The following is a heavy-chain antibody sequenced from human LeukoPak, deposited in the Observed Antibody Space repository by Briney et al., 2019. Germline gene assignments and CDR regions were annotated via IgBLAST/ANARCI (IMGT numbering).Heavy chain of an antibody. V-gene: IGHV4-39*01. CDR2: IYYSGST. D-gene: IGHD3-22*01. J-gene: IGHJ3*02. CDR1: GGSISSSSYY. Sequence: SETLSLTCTVSGGSISSSSYYWGWIRQPPGKGLEWIGSIYYSGSTYYNPSLKSRVTISVDTSKNQFSLKRSSVTAADTAVYYCARAEGDYYDSSGSLYAFDIWGQGTMVTVSS. CDR3: ARAEGDYYDSSGSLYAFDI.